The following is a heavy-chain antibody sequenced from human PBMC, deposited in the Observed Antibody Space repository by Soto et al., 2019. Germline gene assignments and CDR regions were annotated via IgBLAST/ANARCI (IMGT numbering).Heavy chain of an antibody. CDR1: GVSINSGGYY. J-gene: IGHJ3*02. D-gene: IGHD1-1*01. V-gene: IGHV4-31*03. CDR2: IYYTGHT. CDR3: ARGSQLERDALDI. Sequence: QVQLQESDPGLVKPSQTLSLTCSVSGVSINSGGYYWSWIRHHPGKGLEWIGYIYYTGHTFYNASLKSRVAMSLDTSKNQFFLKLSSVTAADTAVYYCARGSQLERDALDIWGQGTMVTVSS.